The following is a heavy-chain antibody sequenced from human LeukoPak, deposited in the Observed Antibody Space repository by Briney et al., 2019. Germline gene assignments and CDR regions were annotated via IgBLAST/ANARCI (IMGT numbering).Heavy chain of an antibody. J-gene: IGHJ4*02. V-gene: IGHV3-30*18. CDR2: ISYDGSNK. D-gene: IGHD3-22*01. Sequence: GGSRRLSCAASGFTFSSYGMHWVRQAPGKGLEWVAVISYDGSNKYYADSVKGRFTISRDNSKNTLYLQMNSLRAEDTAVYYCAKDPDSSGYYLYYFDYWGQGTLVTVSS. CDR1: GFTFSSYG. CDR3: AKDPDSSGYYLYYFDY.